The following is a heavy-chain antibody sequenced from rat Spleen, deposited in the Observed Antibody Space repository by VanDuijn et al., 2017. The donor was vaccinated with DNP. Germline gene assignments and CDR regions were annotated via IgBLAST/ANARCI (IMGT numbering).Heavy chain of an antibody. CDR2: MSPTTRSS. CDR3: TSGLY. J-gene: IGHJ2*01. V-gene: IGHV5-27*01. Sequence: EVQLVESGGGLVQPGRSLKVSCAASGFTFSDYYMSWVRQAPAKGLEWVACMSPTTRSSYYRDSVKGRFTISRDNAKSTLYLQMDSLRSEDTAIYYCTSGLYWGQGVMVTVSS. D-gene: IGHD1-7*01. CDR1: GFTFSDYY.